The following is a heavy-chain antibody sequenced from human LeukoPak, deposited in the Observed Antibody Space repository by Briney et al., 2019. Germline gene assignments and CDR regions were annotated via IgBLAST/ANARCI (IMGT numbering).Heavy chain of an antibody. CDR2: IRYDGSNK. CDR1: GFTFSSYG. J-gene: IGHJ3*02. V-gene: IGHV3-30*02. D-gene: IGHD1-14*01. CDR3: ATISSYNRKVGAFDI. Sequence: GGSLRLSCAASGFTFSSYGMHWVRQAPGKGLEWVAFIRYDGSNKYYADSVKGRFTISRDNSKNTLYLQMNSLRAEDTAVYYCATISSYNRKVGAFDIWGQGTMVTVSS.